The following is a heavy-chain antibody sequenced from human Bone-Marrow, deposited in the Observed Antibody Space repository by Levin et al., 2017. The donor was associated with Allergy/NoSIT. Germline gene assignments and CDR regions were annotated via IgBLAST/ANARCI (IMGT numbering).Heavy chain of an antibody. CDR2: MNPNSGNT. V-gene: IGHV1-8*01. Sequence: GESLKISCKASGYTFTSYDINWVRQATGQGLEWMGWMNPNSGNTGYAQKFQGRVTMTRNTSISTAYMELSSLRSEDTAVYYCARGLFVTRGVWVLVPAAIRPYYFDYWGQGTLVTVSS. CDR3: ARGLFVTRGVWVLVPAAIRPYYFDY. CDR1: GYTFTSYD. D-gene: IGHD2-2*02. J-gene: IGHJ4*02.